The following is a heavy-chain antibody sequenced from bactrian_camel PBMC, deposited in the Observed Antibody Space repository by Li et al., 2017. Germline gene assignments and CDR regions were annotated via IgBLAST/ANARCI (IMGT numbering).Heavy chain of an antibody. J-gene: IGHJ4*01. D-gene: IGHD6*01. V-gene: IGHV3S54*01. CDR1: GDTNTYSQNF. CDR3: AATGERFALSGWYSPLSYKN. Sequence: HVQLVESGGGSVPAGGSLRLSCAASGDTNTYSQNFLGWFRQAPGKEREGVAGIQPEGQKTYYSNSVKGRFTVSRDNNKNTLYLEMNSLKPEDTAMYYCAATGERFALSGWYSPLSYKNWGQGTQVTVS. CDR2: IQPEGQKT.